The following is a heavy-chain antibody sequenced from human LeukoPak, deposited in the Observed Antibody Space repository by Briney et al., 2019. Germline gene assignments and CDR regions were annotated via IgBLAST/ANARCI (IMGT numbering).Heavy chain of an antibody. CDR3: AKGDVVVSAAVRFDP. CDR1: GYTFTSYA. V-gene: IGHV1-18*01. Sequence: GASVKVSCKASGYTFTSYAITWVLQAPGQGLEWMGWISAHNGKTNYAQKFQGRVTMTTDTPTSTAYMELRGLRSDDTAVYYCAKGDVVVSAAVRFDPWGQGTLVTVSS. J-gene: IGHJ5*02. D-gene: IGHD2-2*01. CDR2: ISAHNGKT.